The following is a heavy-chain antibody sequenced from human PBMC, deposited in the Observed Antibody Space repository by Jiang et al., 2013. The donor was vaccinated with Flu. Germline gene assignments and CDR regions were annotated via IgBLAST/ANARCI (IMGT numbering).Heavy chain of an antibody. CDR2: IIPILGIA. J-gene: IGHJ6*04. V-gene: IGHV1-69*04. Sequence: GAEVKKPGSSVKVSCKASGGTFSSYAISWVRQAPGQGLEWMGRIIPILGIANYAQKFQGRVTITADKSTSTAYMELSSLRSEDTAVYYCARPIEVGGCSGGSCYPYYYYGMDVWGKGTTVTVSS. CDR1: GGTFSSYA. CDR3: ARPIEVGGCSGGSCYPYYYYGMDV. D-gene: IGHD2-15*01.